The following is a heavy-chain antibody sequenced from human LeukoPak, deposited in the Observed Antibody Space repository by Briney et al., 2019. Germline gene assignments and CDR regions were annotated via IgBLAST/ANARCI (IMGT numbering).Heavy chain of an antibody. Sequence: ASVKVSRKASGYTFTGYYMHWVRQATGQGLEWMGWMNPNSGNTGCTKKFQGRVTMTRDTSTSTAYMDLTSVESGDTAVYFCARNNYGGHDAFDIWGQGTLVTVSS. J-gene: IGHJ3*02. D-gene: IGHD4-11*01. CDR2: MNPNSGNT. V-gene: IGHV1-8*02. CDR3: ARNNYGGHDAFDI. CDR1: GYTFTGYY.